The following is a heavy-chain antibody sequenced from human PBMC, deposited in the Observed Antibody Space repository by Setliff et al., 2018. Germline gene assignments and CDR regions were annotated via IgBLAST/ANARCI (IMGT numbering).Heavy chain of an antibody. V-gene: IGHV1-69*13. CDR2: IIPIIGEP. J-gene: IGHJ4*02. CDR3: AREALQRAGLYFFDI. Sequence: SVKVSCKASGGTFNTYGLSWVRRAPGQGLEWMGGIIPIIGEPNYAQKFQGRVTITADESTSTAYMELRSLKSEDTAVYYCAREALQRAGLYFFDIWGQGMWVTVSS. D-gene: IGHD3-10*01. CDR1: GGTFNTYG.